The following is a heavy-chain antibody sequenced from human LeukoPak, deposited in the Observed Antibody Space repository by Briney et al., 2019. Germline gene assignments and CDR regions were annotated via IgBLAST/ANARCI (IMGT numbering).Heavy chain of an antibody. CDR2: VYPGGSQT. Sequence: GESLKISCKASTYSFTNSWIGWVRQMPGKGLEWMGIVYPGGSQTLYTPSFQGQVTISVDKSTSTAYLQWSSLKASDTAMYYCAVTTLGWFDPWGQGTLVTVSS. CDR3: AVTTLGWFDP. CDR1: TYSFTNSW. V-gene: IGHV5-51*01. J-gene: IGHJ5*02. D-gene: IGHD4-17*01.